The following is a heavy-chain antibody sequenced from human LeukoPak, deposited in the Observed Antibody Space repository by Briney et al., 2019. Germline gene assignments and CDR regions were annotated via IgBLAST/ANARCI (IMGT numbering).Heavy chain of an antibody. CDR2: IYYSGST. V-gene: IGHV4-39*02. J-gene: IGHJ4*02. D-gene: IGHD6-19*01. CDR3: ARDLIAVAGVFDY. Sequence: SETLSLTCTVSGGSISSGSYYWGWIRQPPGKGLEWIGSIYYSGSTYYNPSLKSRVTISVDTSKNQFSLKLSSVTAAGTAVYYCARDLIAVAGVFDYWGQGTLVTVSS. CDR1: GGSISSGSYY.